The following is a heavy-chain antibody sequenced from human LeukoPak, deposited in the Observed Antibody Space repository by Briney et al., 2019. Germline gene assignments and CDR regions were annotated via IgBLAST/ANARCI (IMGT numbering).Heavy chain of an antibody. J-gene: IGHJ4*02. CDR3: ARDSYSSGWDDY. Sequence: GASVNVSCKASGYTLTGYYMHWVRQAPGQGLEGMGWINPNSGGTNYAQKFQGRVTMTRDTSISTAYMELSRLRSDDTAVYYCARDSYSSGWDDYWGQGTLVTVSS. CDR2: INPNSGGT. V-gene: IGHV1-2*02. D-gene: IGHD6-19*01. CDR1: GYTLTGYY.